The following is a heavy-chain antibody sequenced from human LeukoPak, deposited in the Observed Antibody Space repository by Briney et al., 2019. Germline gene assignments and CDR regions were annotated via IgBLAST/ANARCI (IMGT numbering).Heavy chain of an antibody. CDR1: GFTVSSYY. D-gene: IGHD6-19*01. CDR3: ASIAVAGTRSGWFDP. V-gene: IGHV3-66*01. J-gene: IGHJ5*02. CDR2: IYGRGST. Sequence: GGSLRLSCAASGFTVSSYYMSWVRQAPGKGLEWVSVIYGRGSTSYADSVKGRFTISRDNAKNTLYLQMNSLRAEDTAVYYCASIAVAGTRSGWFDPWGQGTLVTVSS.